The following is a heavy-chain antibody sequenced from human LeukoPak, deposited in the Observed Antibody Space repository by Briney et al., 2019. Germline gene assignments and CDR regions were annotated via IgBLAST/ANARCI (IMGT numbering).Heavy chain of an antibody. D-gene: IGHD3-10*01. CDR1: GDSITDDY. J-gene: IGHJ5*02. V-gene: IGHV4-59*01. CDR2: IYYSGRT. CDR3: ARSMVRGVIMGNWFDP. Sequence: SETLSLTCTVSGDSITDDYWSWIRQPPGKGLEWIGYIYYSGRTTYNPSLKSPVSLSIDTSKNQFSLELTSVTAADTAVYYCARSMVRGVIMGNWFDPWGQGTLVTVSS.